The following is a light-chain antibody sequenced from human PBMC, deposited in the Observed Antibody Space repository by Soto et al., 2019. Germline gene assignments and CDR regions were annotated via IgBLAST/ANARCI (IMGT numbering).Light chain of an antibody. V-gene: IGKV3-20*01. Sequence: EVVLTQSPGTLSLSPGERATLSCTTSQSVSSSYLAWYQQKPGLAPRLLIYAASRRATGVPDRFSGSGSGTDFTLTITRLEPEDFAVYYCHQYGSSPRTFGQGTKLEIK. J-gene: IGKJ2*01. CDR3: HQYGSSPRT. CDR1: QSVSSSY. CDR2: AAS.